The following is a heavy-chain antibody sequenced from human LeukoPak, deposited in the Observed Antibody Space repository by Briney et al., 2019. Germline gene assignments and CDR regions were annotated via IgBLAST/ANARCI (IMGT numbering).Heavy chain of an antibody. Sequence: SETLSLTCTVSGGSISSGGYYWSWTRQPPGKGLEWIGYIYYSGSTYYNPSLKSRVTISVDTSKNQFSLKLSSVTAADTAVYYCARVRYYDFWSGYYPFDYWGQGTLVTVSS. CDR1: GGSISSGGYY. CDR2: IYYSGST. D-gene: IGHD3-3*01. CDR3: ARVRYYDFWSGYYPFDY. J-gene: IGHJ4*02. V-gene: IGHV4-30-4*08.